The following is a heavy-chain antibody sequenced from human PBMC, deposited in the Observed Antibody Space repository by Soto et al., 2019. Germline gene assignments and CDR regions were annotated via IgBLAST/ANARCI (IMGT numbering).Heavy chain of an antibody. CDR3: ARDLDYKILPNYFDAFDL. D-gene: IGHD3-9*01. J-gene: IGHJ3*01. Sequence: EVQLVESGGGWVQPGGSLRLSCAASGFSFGDYWMTWVRQAPGKGLEWVANIKLDGSLTYYLDSVKDRFTISRDNAKKSLFLQMNSLRDEDTAVYFCARDLDYKILPNYFDAFDLWGQGTMVTVSS. CDR1: GFSFGDYW. CDR2: IKLDGSLT. V-gene: IGHV3-7*01.